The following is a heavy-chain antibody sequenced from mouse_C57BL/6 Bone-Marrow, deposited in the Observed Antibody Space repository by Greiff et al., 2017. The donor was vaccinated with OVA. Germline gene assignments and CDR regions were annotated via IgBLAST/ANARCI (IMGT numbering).Heavy chain of an antibody. D-gene: IGHD2-5*01. V-gene: IGHV1-59*01. Sequence: QVQLQQPGAELVRPGTSVKLSCKASGYTFTSYWMHWVKQRPGQGLEWIGVIDPSDSYTYYNQKFKGKATLTVDTSSSTAYMRLSSLTSEDSAVYYCARNYSNYPDFDYWGQGTTLTVSS. CDR1: GYTFTSYW. CDR3: ARNYSNYPDFDY. J-gene: IGHJ2*01. CDR2: IDPSDSYT.